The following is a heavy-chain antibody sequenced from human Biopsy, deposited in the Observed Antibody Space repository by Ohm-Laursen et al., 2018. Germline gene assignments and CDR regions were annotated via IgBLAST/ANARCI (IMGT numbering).Heavy chain of an antibody. Sequence: ASVKVSCKASGYTFTGYHVHWVRQAPGQGLEWMGWINAKAGDTNYAQKFQGRVTMTRDTSISTTYMELRRLTSDDTAVFYCARELGDFWGGRQFDFWGQGTLVTVSS. D-gene: IGHD3-3*01. J-gene: IGHJ5*01. CDR3: ARELGDFWGGRQFDF. CDR1: GYTFTGYH. V-gene: IGHV1-2*02. CDR2: INAKAGDT.